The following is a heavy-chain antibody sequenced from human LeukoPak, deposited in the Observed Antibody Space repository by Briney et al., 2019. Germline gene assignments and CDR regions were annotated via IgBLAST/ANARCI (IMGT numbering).Heavy chain of an antibody. CDR3: ARDRGYSYAKKSSEYYYMDV. CDR2: IIPIFGTT. D-gene: IGHD5-18*01. Sequence: SVKVSCKASRGTFSSYAISWVRQAPGQGLEWMGGIIPIFGTTNYAQKFQGRVTIIADESTSTVYMELSSLRSEDTAVYYCARDRGYSYAKKSSEYYYMDVWGKGTTVTISS. CDR1: RGTFSSYA. J-gene: IGHJ6*03. V-gene: IGHV1-69*13.